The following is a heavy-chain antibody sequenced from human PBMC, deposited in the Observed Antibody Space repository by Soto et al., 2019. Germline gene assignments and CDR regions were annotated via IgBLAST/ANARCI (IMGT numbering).Heavy chain of an antibody. J-gene: IGHJ4*02. D-gene: IGHD5-18*01. CDR1: GYTFTSYA. V-gene: IGHV1-3*01. CDR2: INAGNGNT. CDR3: ARDPDTAMEHPTYYFDY. Sequence: GASVKVSCKASGYTFTSYAMHWVRQAPGQRLEWMGWINAGNGNTKYSQKFQGRVTITRDTSASTAYMELSSLRSEDTAVYYCARDPDTAMEHPTYYFDYWGQGTLVTVSS.